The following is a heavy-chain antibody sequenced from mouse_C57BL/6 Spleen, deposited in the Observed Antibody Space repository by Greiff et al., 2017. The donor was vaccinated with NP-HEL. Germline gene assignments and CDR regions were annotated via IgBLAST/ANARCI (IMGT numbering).Heavy chain of an antibody. V-gene: IGHV1-76*01. J-gene: IGHJ3*01. CDR3: ARNYGPAWFAY. CDR1: GYTFTDYY. CDR2: IYPGSGNT. D-gene: IGHD1-1*01. Sequence: QVQLQQSGAELVRPGASVKLSCKASGYTFTDYYINWVKQRPGQGLEWIARIYPGSGNTYYNEKFKGKATLTAEISSSTAYMQLSSLTSEDSAVYFCARNYGPAWFAYWGQGTLVTVSA.